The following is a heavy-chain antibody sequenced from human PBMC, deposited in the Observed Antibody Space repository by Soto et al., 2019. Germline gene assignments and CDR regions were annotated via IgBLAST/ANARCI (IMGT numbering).Heavy chain of an antibody. V-gene: IGHV4-30-2*01. CDR3: ARERGGYGLFDS. CDR2: IYPSGMP. Sequence: QLQLQESGSGLVKPSHTLSLTCTVSGGYISNAAYSWSWIRQPPGKGLEWIGYIYPSGMPFYNPSLRSRVTISIDRSNDQFSLNLKSVTAADTAVYYCARERGGYGLFDSWGQGTLVTVSS. J-gene: IGHJ4*02. D-gene: IGHD5-18*01. CDR1: GGYISNAAYS.